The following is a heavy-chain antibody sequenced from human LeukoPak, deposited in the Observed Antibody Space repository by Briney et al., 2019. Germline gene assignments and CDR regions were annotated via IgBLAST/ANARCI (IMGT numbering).Heavy chain of an antibody. Sequence: GGSLRLSCAASGFTFTNAWMSWVRQAPGKGLEWVGRIKSKTDGGTTDYGAPVKGRFTISRDDLENTLYLHMNSLKTEDTAVYYCVTEVELLNFGELLSVDYWGQGTLVTVSS. V-gene: IGHV3-15*01. CDR3: VTEVELLNFGELLSVDY. CDR2: IKSKTDGGTT. J-gene: IGHJ4*02. CDR1: GFTFTNAW. D-gene: IGHD3-10*01.